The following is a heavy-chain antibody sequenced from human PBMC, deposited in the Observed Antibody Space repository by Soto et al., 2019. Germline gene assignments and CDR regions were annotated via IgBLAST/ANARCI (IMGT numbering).Heavy chain of an antibody. CDR2: IKSKTDGGTT. Sequence: EVQLVESGGGLVKPGGSLRLSYAASGFTFSNAWMSWVRQAPGKGLEWVGRIKSKTDGGTTDYAAPVKGRFTISRDDSKNTLYLQMNSLKTEDTAVYYCTTELLRYFDWFPPIWGQGTMVTVSS. J-gene: IGHJ3*02. D-gene: IGHD3-9*01. V-gene: IGHV3-15*01. CDR1: GFTFSNAW. CDR3: TTELLRYFDWFPPI.